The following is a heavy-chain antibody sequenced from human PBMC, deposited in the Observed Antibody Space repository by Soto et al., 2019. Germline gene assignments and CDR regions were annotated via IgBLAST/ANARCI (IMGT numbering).Heavy chain of an antibody. J-gene: IGHJ4*02. V-gene: IGHV3-30*18. CDR2: ISYDGSNK. CDR1: GFTFSSYG. D-gene: IGHD3-3*01. CDR3: AKGLVLEWLLLSDY. Sequence: GGSLRLSCAASGFTFSSYGMHWVRQAPGKGLEWVAVISYDGSNKYYADSVKGRFTISRDNSKNTLYLQMNSLRAEDTAVYYCAKGLVLEWLLLSDYWGQGTLVTVSS.